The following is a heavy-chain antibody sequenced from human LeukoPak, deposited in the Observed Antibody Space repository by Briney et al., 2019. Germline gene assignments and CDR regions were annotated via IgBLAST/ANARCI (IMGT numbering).Heavy chain of an antibody. Sequence: GGSLRLSCAASGFTFSSYDMTWVRQAPGRGLEWVSSIRPSGDNTYYGDSVKGRFTISRDNSENTVYLQMNNMRVDDTAVYYCARAAGWHWFDPWGQGTLVTVSS. J-gene: IGHJ5*02. CDR1: GFTFSSYD. V-gene: IGHV3-23*01. CDR2: IRPSGDNT. CDR3: ARAAGWHWFDP. D-gene: IGHD6-19*01.